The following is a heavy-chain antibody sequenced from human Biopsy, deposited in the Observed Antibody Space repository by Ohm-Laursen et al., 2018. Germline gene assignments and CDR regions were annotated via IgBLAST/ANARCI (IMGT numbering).Heavy chain of an antibody. D-gene: IGHD2-21*01. CDR2: ITGSSSTI. V-gene: IGHV3-48*04. CDR1: GYTFSRYW. CDR3: TRLAYYYYYGMDV. J-gene: IGHJ6*02. Sequence: SLRLSCSASGYTFSRYWMTWVRQPPGKGLEWISYITGSSSTIYYADSVKGRFTISRDNAKNSLYLQMNSLRAEDTAVYYCTRLAYYYYYGMDVWGQGTTVTVSS.